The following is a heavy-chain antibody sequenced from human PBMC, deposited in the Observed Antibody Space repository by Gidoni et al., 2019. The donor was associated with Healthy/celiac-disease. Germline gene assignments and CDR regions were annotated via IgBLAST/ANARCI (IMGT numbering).Heavy chain of an antibody. Sequence: EVQLVESGGGLGKSGGSLRLSCAASGFTFSTAWMNWVRQAPGKGLEWVGRIKSKTEGGTTDYAAPVKGRFTISRDDSKNTLYLQMNSLKTEDTAMYYCTTGRGWGQGTPVTVSS. CDR3: TTGRG. J-gene: IGHJ4*02. CDR1: GFTFSTAW. V-gene: IGHV3-15*07. CDR2: IKSKTEGGTT.